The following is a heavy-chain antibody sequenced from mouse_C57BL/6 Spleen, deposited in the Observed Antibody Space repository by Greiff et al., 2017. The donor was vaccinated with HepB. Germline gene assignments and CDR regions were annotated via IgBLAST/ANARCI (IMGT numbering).Heavy chain of an antibody. J-gene: IGHJ2*01. CDR1: GYTFTSYW. CDR3: ARLGNKLTGTDFDY. Sequence: QVQLQQSGAELVMPGASVKLSCKASGYTFTSYWMHWVKQRPGQGLEWIGEIDPSDSYTNYNQKFKGKSTLTVDKSSSTAYMQLSSLTSEDSAVYYCARLGNKLTGTDFDYWGQGTTLTVSS. D-gene: IGHD4-1*01. V-gene: IGHV1-69*01. CDR2: IDPSDSYT.